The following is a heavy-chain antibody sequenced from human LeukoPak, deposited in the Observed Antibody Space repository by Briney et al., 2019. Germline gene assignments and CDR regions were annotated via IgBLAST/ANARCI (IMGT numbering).Heavy chain of an antibody. CDR1: GGSIISYY. Sequence: PSETLSLTCTVSGGSIISYYWSWIRQPPGKGLGWIGYIYYSGSTNYNPSLKSRVTISVDTSKNQFSLKLSSVTAADTAVYYCARSRDGYNPWDYWGQGTLVTVSS. D-gene: IGHD5-24*01. V-gene: IGHV4-59*01. CDR2: IYYSGST. CDR3: ARSRDGYNPWDY. J-gene: IGHJ4*02.